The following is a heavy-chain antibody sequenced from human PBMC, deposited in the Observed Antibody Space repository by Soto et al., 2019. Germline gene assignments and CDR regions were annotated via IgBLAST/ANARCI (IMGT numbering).Heavy chain of an antibody. V-gene: IGHV1-2*04. CDR3: ARAPSYGDYADDAFDI. CDR2: INPNSGGT. D-gene: IGHD4-17*01. Sequence: ASVKVSCKASGYTFTGYYIHWVRQAPGQGLEWMGWINPNSGGTNYAQKFQGWVTMTRDTSISTAYMELSRLRSDDTAVYYCARAPSYGDYADDAFDIWGQGTMLTVSS. CDR1: GYTFTGYY. J-gene: IGHJ3*02.